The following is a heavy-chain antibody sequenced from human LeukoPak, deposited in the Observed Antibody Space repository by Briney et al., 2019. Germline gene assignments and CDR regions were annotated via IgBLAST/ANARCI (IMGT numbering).Heavy chain of an antibody. Sequence: SVKVSCKASGGTFSSYAISWVRQAPGQGLEWMGGIIPIFGTANYAQKFQGRVTITADESTSTAYMELSSLRSEDTAVYYCARVVTMVRGATDDLDYWGQGTLVTVSS. V-gene: IGHV1-69*13. CDR2: IIPIFGTA. CDR3: ARVVTMVRGATDDLDY. D-gene: IGHD3-10*01. CDR1: GGTFSSYA. J-gene: IGHJ4*02.